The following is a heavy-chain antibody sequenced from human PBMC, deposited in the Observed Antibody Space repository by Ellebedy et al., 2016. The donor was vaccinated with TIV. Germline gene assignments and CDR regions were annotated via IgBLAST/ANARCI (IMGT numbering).Heavy chain of an antibody. CDR2: IYYSGST. D-gene: IGHD3-10*01. J-gene: IGHJ4*02. V-gene: IGHV4-4*02. Sequence: SETLSLTXAVSGGSISSSNWWSWVRQPPGKGLEWIGYIYYSGSTNYNPSLKSRVTMSVDTSKNQFSLKLSSVTAADTAVYYCARLNNYGSGRYYFDYWGQGTLVTVSS. CDR3: ARLNNYGSGRYYFDY. CDR1: GGSISSSNW.